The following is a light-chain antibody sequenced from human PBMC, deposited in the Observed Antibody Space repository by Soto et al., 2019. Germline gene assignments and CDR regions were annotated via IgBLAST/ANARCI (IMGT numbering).Light chain of an antibody. J-gene: IGLJ3*02. Sequence: QSALTQPPSASGSPGQSVTISCTGTSSDVGGYNYVSWYQHHPGKAPKLMIYDVSERPSGVPDRFSGSKSGNTASLTVSGLQAEDEADYYCSSYAGSNNLVFVGGTKVTVL. CDR1: SSDVGGYNY. CDR3: SSYAGSNNLV. V-gene: IGLV2-8*01. CDR2: DVS.